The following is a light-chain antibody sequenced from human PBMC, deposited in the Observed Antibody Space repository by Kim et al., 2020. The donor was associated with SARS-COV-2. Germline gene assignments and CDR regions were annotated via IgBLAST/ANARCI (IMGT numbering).Light chain of an antibody. V-gene: IGKV3-20*01. Sequence: LSPGESATLSCKASQSITGDYLAWYQQKPGQPPRILIYSVYKRATGIPDRFSGSGSGTHFTLTISGLEAEDFAVYYCQQYASAPDTFGPGTKLEI. CDR2: SVY. CDR3: QQYASAPDT. J-gene: IGKJ2*01. CDR1: QSITGDY.